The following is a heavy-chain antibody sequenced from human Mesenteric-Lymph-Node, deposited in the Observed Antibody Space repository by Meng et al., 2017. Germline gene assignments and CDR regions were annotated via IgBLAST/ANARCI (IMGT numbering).Heavy chain of an antibody. J-gene: IGHJ5*02. V-gene: IGHV4-31*03. CDR3: ARTNYGDYNWFDP. Sequence: GPGLVKLSQSLSLTRTVSGGPMGRGGFYWSRIRHHRGQGLEWIGYMYYSVSTYYNPSFRSRVAISLETSKNQFSRKLPSVTAADTAVYFCARTNYGDYNWFDPWGQGTLVTVSS. CDR2: MYYSVST. D-gene: IGHD4-17*01. CDR1: GGPMGRGGFY.